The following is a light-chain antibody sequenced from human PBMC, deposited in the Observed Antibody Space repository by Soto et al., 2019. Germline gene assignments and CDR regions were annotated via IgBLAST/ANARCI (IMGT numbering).Light chain of an antibody. Sequence: VLTQSPGTLSLSPGERATLSCRASQSIATYSLAWYQQKPGQAPRLLICGASSRATGIPDRFTGSGSGTDFTLNVSSLEPEDFAVYYCHYGNSLPWTFGQGTKVEVK. V-gene: IGKV3-20*01. J-gene: IGKJ1*01. CDR1: QSIATYS. CDR3: HYGNSLPWT. CDR2: GAS.